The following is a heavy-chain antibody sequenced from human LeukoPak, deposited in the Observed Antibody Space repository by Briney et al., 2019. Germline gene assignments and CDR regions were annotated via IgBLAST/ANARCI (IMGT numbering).Heavy chain of an antibody. Sequence: GGSLRLSCAASGFTFSSYGMHWVRQTPGKGLEWVAVISYDGSNKYYADSVKGRFTTSRDNAKNSLSLQMNSLRAEDTAVYYCARPIAVAENWFDPWGQGTLVTVSS. CDR1: GFTFSSYG. V-gene: IGHV3-30*03. CDR2: ISYDGSNK. J-gene: IGHJ5*02. D-gene: IGHD6-19*01. CDR3: ARPIAVAENWFDP.